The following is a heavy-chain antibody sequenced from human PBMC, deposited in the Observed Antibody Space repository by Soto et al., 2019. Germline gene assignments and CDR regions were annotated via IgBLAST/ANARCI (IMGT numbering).Heavy chain of an antibody. CDR3: ASPRRGARGNWFDP. CDR2: INHSGST. V-gene: IGHV4-34*01. Sequence: SETLSLTCAVYGGSFSGYYWSWIRQPPGKGLEWIGEINHSGSTNYNPSLKSRVTISVDTSKNQFSLKLSSVTAADTAVYYCASPRRGARGNWFDPWGQGTLVTVSS. D-gene: IGHD3-16*01. CDR1: GGSFSGYY. J-gene: IGHJ5*02.